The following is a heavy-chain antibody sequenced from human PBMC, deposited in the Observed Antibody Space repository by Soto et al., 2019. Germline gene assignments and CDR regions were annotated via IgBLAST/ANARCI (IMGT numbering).Heavy chain of an antibody. V-gene: IGHV4-59*01. CDR1: GGSISRNY. CDR3: ARLPWADYGGIFDP. Sequence: QVQLQESGPRLVKPSETLSLTCTVSGGSISRNYWSWIRQPPGKGLEWIGYIYYSGSTNYNPSLMSRVTISVDTSKNQFSLKLSSVTAADTALYYCARLPWADYGGIFDPWGQGTLVTVSS. D-gene: IGHD4-17*01. J-gene: IGHJ5*02. CDR2: IYYSGST.